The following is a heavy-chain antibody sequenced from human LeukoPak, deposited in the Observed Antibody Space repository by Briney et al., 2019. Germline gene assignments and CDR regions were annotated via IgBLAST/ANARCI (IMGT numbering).Heavy chain of an antibody. CDR1: GDSISSYF. V-gene: IGHV4-59*01. Sequence: SETLSLTCTVSGDSISSYFWSRIRQPPGKGLEWSGYFHDSGSANYNPSLKSRITMSVDTSKNQFSLKLRSVTAADTAVYYCARDSHSVDTATPRGFDPWGQGTLVTVSS. CDR2: FHDSGSA. J-gene: IGHJ5*02. D-gene: IGHD2-15*01. CDR3: ARDSHSVDTATPRGFDP.